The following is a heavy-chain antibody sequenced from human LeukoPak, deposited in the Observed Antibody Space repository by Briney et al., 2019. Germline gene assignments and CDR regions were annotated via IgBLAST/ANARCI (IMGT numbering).Heavy chain of an antibody. J-gene: IGHJ4*02. Sequence: PSETLSLTCTVSGGSISSYYWSWIRQPPGKGLEWIGYIYYSGSTNYNPSLKSRVTISVDTSKNQFSLKLSSVTAADTAVYYCARDLPDLWWPRAFDYWGQGTLVTVSS. CDR2: IYYSGST. V-gene: IGHV4-59*01. D-gene: IGHD2-21*01. CDR3: ARDLPDLWWPRAFDY. CDR1: GGSISSYY.